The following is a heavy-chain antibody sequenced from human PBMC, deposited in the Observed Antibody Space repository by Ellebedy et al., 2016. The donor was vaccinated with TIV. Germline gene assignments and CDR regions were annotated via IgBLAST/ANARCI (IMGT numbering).Heavy chain of an antibody. D-gene: IGHD2-8*01. J-gene: IGHJ6*02. CDR1: GSSVSKFW. Sequence: GGSLRLSWAPPGSSVSKFWMSWVLQAPGQGPEWVANINEDGSDRDSVDSVKGRFTISKDNAKNSLDLQMNNLRVEDTAIYYCARDVLWGQGATVTVSS. CDR3: ARDVL. V-gene: IGHV3-7*03. CDR2: INEDGSDR.